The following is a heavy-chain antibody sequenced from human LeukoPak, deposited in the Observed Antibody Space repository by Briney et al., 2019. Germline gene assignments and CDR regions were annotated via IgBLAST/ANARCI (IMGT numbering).Heavy chain of an antibody. CDR1: GGSFSGYY. CDR2: INHSGST. D-gene: IGHD5-18*01. V-gene: IGHV4-34*01. J-gene: IGHJ3*02. CDR3: ARSDGYGLVGI. Sequence: PSQTLSLTCAVYGGSFSGYYWSWIRQPPGKGLEWIGEINHSGSTNYNPSLKSRVTISVDTSKNQFSLKLSSVTAAVTAVYYCARSDGYGLVGIWGQGTMVTVSS.